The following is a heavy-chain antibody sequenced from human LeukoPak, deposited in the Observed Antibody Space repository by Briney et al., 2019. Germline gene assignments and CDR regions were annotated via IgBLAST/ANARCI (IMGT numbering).Heavy chain of an antibody. D-gene: IGHD1-1*01. CDR2: IIPIFGTA. Sequence: GASVKVSCKASGGTFSSYAISWVRQAPGQGLEWMGGIIPIFGTANYAQKFQGRVTITTDESTSTAHTELSSLRSEDTAVYYCARPNWNGYFDYWGQGTLVTVSS. V-gene: IGHV1-69*05. CDR1: GGTFSSYA. CDR3: ARPNWNGYFDY. J-gene: IGHJ4*02.